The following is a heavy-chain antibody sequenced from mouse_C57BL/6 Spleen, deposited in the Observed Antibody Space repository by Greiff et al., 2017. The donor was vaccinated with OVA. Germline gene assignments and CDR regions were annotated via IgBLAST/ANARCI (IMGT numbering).Heavy chain of an antibody. CDR3: ARSYYGSSYYFDY. D-gene: IGHD1-1*01. J-gene: IGHJ2*01. Sequence: QVQLQQPGAELVKPGASVKLSCKASGYTFTSYWMHWVKQRPGQGLEWIGMIHPNSGSTNYNEKFKSEATLTVDKSSSTAYMQLSSLTSEDSAVYYCARSYYGSSYYFDYWGQGTTLTVSS. CDR1: GYTFTSYW. V-gene: IGHV1-64*01. CDR2: IHPNSGST.